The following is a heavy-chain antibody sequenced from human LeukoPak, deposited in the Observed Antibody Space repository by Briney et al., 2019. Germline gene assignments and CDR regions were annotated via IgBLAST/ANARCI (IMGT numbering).Heavy chain of an antibody. CDR1: GYTLTSYD. D-gene: IGHD5-18*01. CDR2: MNPNSGNT. Sequence: ASVKVSCKASGYTLTSYDINWVRQATGQGLEWMGWMNPNSGNTGYAQKFQGRVTMTRNTSISTAYMELSSLRSEDTAVYYCARGPGYSYGFSYYYYYGMDVWGQGTTVTVSS. J-gene: IGHJ6*02. V-gene: IGHV1-8*01. CDR3: ARGPGYSYGFSYYYYYGMDV.